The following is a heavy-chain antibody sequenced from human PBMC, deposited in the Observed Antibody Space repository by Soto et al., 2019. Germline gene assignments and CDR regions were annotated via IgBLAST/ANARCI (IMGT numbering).Heavy chain of an antibody. V-gene: IGHV5-51*01. CDR2: IYPGDSDT. CDR1: GYSFTSYW. J-gene: IGHJ4*02. CDR3: ARTYYDILTGLSGFDY. Sequence: GESLKISCKGSGYSFTSYWIGWVRQMPGKGLEWMGIIYPGDSDTRYSPSFQGQVTISADKSISTAYLQWSSLKASDTAMYYCARTYYDILTGLSGFDYWGQGTLVTVSS. D-gene: IGHD3-9*01.